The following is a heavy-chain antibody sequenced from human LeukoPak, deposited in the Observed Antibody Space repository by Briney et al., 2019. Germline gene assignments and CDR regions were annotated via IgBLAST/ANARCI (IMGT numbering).Heavy chain of an antibody. V-gene: IGHV1-18*01. CDR1: GYTFTSYG. J-gene: IGHJ6*02. D-gene: IGHD4-17*01. CDR3: ARTYGDYSYYYYGMHV. CDR2: ISAYNGNT. Sequence: ASVKVSCKASGYTFTSYGISWVRQAPGQGLEWMGWISAYNGNTNYAQKLQGRVTMTTDTSTSTAYMELRSLRSDDTAVYYCARTYGDYSYYYYGMHVWGQGTTVTLSS.